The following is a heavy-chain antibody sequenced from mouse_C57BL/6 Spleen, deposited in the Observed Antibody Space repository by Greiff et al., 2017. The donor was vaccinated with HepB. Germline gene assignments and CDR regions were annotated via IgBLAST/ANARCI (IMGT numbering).Heavy chain of an antibody. CDR2: ISDGGSYT. D-gene: IGHD2-2*01. J-gene: IGHJ1*03. CDR3: ARDGYYWYFDV. Sequence: EVQLVESGGGLVKPGGSLKLSCAASGFTFSSYAMSWVRQTPEKRLEWVATISDGGSYTYYPDNVKGRFTISRDNAKNNLYLQMSHLKSEDTAMYYCARDGYYWYFDVWGTGPTVTVSS. V-gene: IGHV5-4*01. CDR1: GFTFSSYA.